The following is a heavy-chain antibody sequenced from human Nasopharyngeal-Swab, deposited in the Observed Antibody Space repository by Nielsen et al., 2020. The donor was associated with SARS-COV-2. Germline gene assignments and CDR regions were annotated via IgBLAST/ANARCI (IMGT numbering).Heavy chain of an antibody. CDR1: GYTFTGYY. J-gene: IGHJ6*02. V-gene: IGHV1-2*02. D-gene: IGHD3-22*01. Sequence: ASVKVSCKASGYTFTGYYMHWVRQAPGQGLEWMGWINPNSGGTNYAQTFQGRVTMTRDTSISTAYMELSRLRSDDTAVYYCATSSSYYDSSGYSSSGMDVWGQGTTVTVSS. CDR2: INPNSGGT. CDR3: ATSSSYYDSSGYSSSGMDV.